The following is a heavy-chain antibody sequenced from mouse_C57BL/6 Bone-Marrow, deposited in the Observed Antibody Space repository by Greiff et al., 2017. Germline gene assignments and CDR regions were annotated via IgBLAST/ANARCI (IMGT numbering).Heavy chain of an antibody. CDR1: GFNIKNTY. J-gene: IGHJ2*01. CDR3: ARRRVPAWYFDY. Sequence: EVMLVESVAELVRPGASVTLSCTASGFNIKNTYLHWVKQRPEQGLEWIGRIDPANGNTKYAPKFQGKATITADTSSNTAYLQLSSLTSEDTAIYYCARRRVPAWYFDYWGQGTTLTVSS. CDR2: IDPANGNT. V-gene: IGHV14-3*01.